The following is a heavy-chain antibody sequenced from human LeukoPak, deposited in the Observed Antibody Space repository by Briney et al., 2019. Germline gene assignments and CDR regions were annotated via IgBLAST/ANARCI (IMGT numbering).Heavy chain of an antibody. CDR2: MYHSGST. V-gene: IGHV4-39*07. D-gene: IGHD3-10*01. CDR3: AARAGGFGEFPH. J-gene: IGHJ1*01. CDR1: GGSISSSSYY. Sequence: SETLSLTCTVSGGSISSSSYYWGWIRQPPGKGLEWIGSMYHSGSTYYNPSLKSRVTTSVDTSKNQFSLKLSSVTAADTAVYYCAARAGGFGEFPHWGQGTLVTVSS.